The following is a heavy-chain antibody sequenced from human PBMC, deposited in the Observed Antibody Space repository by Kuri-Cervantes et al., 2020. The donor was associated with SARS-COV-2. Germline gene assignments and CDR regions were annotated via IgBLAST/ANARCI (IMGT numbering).Heavy chain of an antibody. Sequence: SVKVSCKASGGTFSSYTIGWARQAHGQGLEWMGRIIPILGIANYAQKFQGRVTITADKSTSTAYMELSSLRSEDTAVYYCARHPLSYCGGDCSSPSWYFDLWGRGTLVTVSS. J-gene: IGHJ2*01. V-gene: IGHV1-69*02. CDR3: ARHPLSYCGGDCSSPSWYFDL. CDR1: GGTFSSYT. CDR2: IIPILGIA. D-gene: IGHD2-21*02.